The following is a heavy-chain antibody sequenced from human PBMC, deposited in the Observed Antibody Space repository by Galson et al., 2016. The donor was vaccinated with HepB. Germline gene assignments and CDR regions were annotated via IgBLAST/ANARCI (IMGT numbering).Heavy chain of an antibody. CDR3: VRGNYGRLPRL. V-gene: IGHV3-48*03. CDR1: GFTFNRYA. CDR2: ISNSGTTR. J-gene: IGHJ3*01. Sequence: SLRLSCAASGFTFNRYAMHWVRQAPGKGLERVAYISNSGTTRYYGDSVKGRLTISRDNAKNSLYLLLNSLRPEDTAVYYCVRGNYGRLPRLWGQGTMVIVSS. D-gene: IGHD3-16*01.